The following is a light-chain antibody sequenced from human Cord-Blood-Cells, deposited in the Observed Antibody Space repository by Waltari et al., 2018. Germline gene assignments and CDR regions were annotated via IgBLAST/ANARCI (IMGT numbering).Light chain of an antibody. V-gene: IGLV6-57*02. J-gene: IGLJ2*01. CDR1: SGSIARHY. CDR2: VDN. Sequence: NFMLTQSYPVSLFPGKTVTISCTGSSGSIARHYVESYQQRPGSAPPTVIYVDNQRPSGFPDRFSGSIDSSSNSASLTISGLKTEDEADYYCQSYDSSNVVFGGGTKLTVL. CDR3: QSYDSSNVV.